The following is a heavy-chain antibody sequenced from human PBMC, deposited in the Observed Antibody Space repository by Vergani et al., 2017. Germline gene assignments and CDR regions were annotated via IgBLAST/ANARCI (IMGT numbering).Heavy chain of an antibody. CDR2: ISGSGGST. Sequence: EVQLSESGGGLVQPGGSLRLSCAASGFTFSSYAMSWVRQAPGKGLEWVSAISGSGGSTYYADSVKGRFTISRDNSKNTLYLQMNSLRAEDTAVYYCATQRVWLLRYFDLWGRGTLVTVSS. CDR3: ATQRVWLLRYFDL. D-gene: IGHD3-22*01. V-gene: IGHV3-23*01. J-gene: IGHJ2*01. CDR1: GFTFSSYA.